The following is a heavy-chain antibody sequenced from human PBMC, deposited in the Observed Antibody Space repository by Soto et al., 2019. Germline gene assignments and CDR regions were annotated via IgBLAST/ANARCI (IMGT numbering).Heavy chain of an antibody. Sequence: QLQLQESGPGLVKPSETLSLTCTVSGGSISSSSHYWGWIRQPPGKGLEWIGSIFYSGSTSYNPSLKTRATRAVDTSKNQFSLKLGSVTAADKAVYYCARRASGSYSAYWGQGTLVTVSS. D-gene: IGHD3-10*01. V-gene: IGHV4-39*01. J-gene: IGHJ4*02. CDR3: ARRASGSYSAY. CDR1: GGSISSSSHY. CDR2: IFYSGST.